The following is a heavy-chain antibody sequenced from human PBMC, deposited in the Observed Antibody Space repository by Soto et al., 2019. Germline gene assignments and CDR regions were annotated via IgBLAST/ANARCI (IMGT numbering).Heavy chain of an antibody. V-gene: IGHV4-30-4*02. CDR2: IYYSGST. CDR3: ARVRNYDSSGYYSFFYYFDY. Sequence: PSETLSLTCTVSGGSISSGDYYWSWIRQPPGKGLEWIGYIYYSGSTYYNPSLKSRVTISVDTSKNQFSLKLSSVTAADTAVYYCARVRNYDSSGYYSFFYYFDYWGQGTLVTVSS. D-gene: IGHD3-22*01. CDR1: GGSISSGDYY. J-gene: IGHJ4*02.